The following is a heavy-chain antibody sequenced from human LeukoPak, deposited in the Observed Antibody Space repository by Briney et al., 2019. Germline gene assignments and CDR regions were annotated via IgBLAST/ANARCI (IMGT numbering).Heavy chain of an antibody. V-gene: IGHV4-61*05. CDR2: IHYTGST. J-gene: IGHJ6*03. CDR3: ASGPYHCSSTSCYNYYYMDV. Sequence: SGTLSLTCTVSGYSISSTNYYWSWIRQSPGKGLECIGYIHYTGSTNYNPSLKSRVTISVDTSKNQFSLKLSSVTAADTAVYYCASGPYHCSSTSCYNYYYMDVWGKGTTVTISS. D-gene: IGHD2-2*02. CDR1: GYSISSTNYY.